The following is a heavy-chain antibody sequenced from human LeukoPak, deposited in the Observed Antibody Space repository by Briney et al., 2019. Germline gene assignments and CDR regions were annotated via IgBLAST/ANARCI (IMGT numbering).Heavy chain of an antibody. D-gene: IGHD6-19*01. CDR2: INQDGNEK. V-gene: IGHV3-7*01. CDR1: GFTFTTFY. J-gene: IGHJ4*02. Sequence: GGSLRLSCAASGFTFTTFYLSWVRQAPGKGLEWVANINQDGNEKHYVDSVRGRLTISRDNAKSSLFLQMDSLRAEDTAVYYCARDLGYSSGPNYWGQGTRVTVSS. CDR3: ARDLGYSSGPNY.